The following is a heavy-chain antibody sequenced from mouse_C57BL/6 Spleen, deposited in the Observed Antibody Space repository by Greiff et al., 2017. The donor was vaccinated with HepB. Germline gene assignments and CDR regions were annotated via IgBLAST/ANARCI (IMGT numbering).Heavy chain of an antibody. J-gene: IGHJ3*01. D-gene: IGHD2-5*01. CDR3: ARGISNYVAY. Sequence: QVQLKQSGPGLVQPSQSLSITCTVSGFSLTSYGVHWVRQSPGKGLEWLGVIWSGGSTDYNAAFISRLSISKDNSKSQVFFKMNSLQADDTAIYYCARGISNYVAYWGQGTLVTVSA. CDR1: GFSLTSYG. CDR2: IWSGGST. V-gene: IGHV2-2*01.